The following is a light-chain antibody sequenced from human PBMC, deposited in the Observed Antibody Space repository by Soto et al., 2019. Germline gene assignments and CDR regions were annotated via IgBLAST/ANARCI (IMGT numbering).Light chain of an antibody. Sequence: NFMLTQPHSVSESPGKSVTISCTGSSGSIASNFVQWYQQRPGSAPTAVIYEDNKRPSGVPDRFSGSIDRSSNSASLTISELKTEDEADYYCQSYDSSNHVVFGGGTKVTVL. V-gene: IGLV6-57*02. J-gene: IGLJ2*01. CDR2: EDN. CDR3: QSYDSSNHVV. CDR1: SGSIASNF.